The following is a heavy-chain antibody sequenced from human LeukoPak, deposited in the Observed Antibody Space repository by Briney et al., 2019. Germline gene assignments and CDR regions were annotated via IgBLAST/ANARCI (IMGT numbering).Heavy chain of an antibody. V-gene: IGHV4-30-4*01. CDR1: GGSISSGDYY. Sequence: SQTLSLTCTVSGGSISSGDYYWSWIRQPPGKGLEWIGYIYYSGSTYYNPSLKSRVTISVDTSKNQFSLKLSSVTAADTAVYYCARGGPADYDYVWGSLFGPGYFDYWGQGTLVTVSS. CDR3: ARGGPADYDYVWGSLFGPGYFDY. CDR2: IYYSGST. J-gene: IGHJ4*02. D-gene: IGHD3-16*01.